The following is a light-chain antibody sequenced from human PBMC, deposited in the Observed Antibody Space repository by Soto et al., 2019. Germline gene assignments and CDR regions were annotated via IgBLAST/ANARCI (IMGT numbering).Light chain of an antibody. CDR2: GAS. CDR3: QQYNDWPLT. Sequence: EKVMTQSPAALSVSPGERATLSCRASQSVNSNLAWYQQKPGQAPRLLLYGASTRATGIPARFSGSASGTEFTLTISSLQSEDSAFYYCQQYNDWPLTFGGGTKVEIK. CDR1: QSVNSN. J-gene: IGKJ4*01. V-gene: IGKV3-15*01.